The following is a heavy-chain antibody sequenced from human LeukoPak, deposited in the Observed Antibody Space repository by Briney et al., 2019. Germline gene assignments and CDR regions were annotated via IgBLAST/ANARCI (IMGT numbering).Heavy chain of an antibody. D-gene: IGHD2-2*01. V-gene: IGHV3-23*01. J-gene: IGHJ3*02. Sequence: GSLRLSCAASRFTFSAYAMSWVRQAPGKGLEWVSEISGSGGTTYYADSVKGRFTISRDNSKNTLYLQMNSLRAQDTAVYYCARELDIVVVPAAIDAFDIWGQGTMVTVSS. CDR2: ISGSGGTT. CDR3: ARELDIVVVPAAIDAFDI. CDR1: RFTFSAYA.